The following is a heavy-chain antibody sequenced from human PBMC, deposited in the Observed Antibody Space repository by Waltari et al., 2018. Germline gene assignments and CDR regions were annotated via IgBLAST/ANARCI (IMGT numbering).Heavy chain of an antibody. V-gene: IGHV3-30*10. J-gene: IGHJ4*02. CDR3: ARGGNVVVILAATLDY. D-gene: IGHD2-15*01. Sequence: QVQLVESGGGVVQPGRSLRLSCAASGFTFNNFAMHWVRQAPGQVLEWVSLIAIDGAKIYYTDSVRGRFTISRDNSKNTLYLQMESLKPEDTGVYYCARGGNVVVILAATLDYWGQGALVTVSS. CDR1: GFTFNNFA. CDR2: IAIDGAKI.